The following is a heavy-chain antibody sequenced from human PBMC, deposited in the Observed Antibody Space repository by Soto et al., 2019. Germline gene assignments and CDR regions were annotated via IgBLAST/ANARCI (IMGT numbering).Heavy chain of an antibody. Sequence: GGSLRLSCAASGFTFSNYGMHWVRQAPGKGLEWVAVIWYDGSKKYYADSVKGRFTISRDNSKNTLYLQMNSLRAEDTAVYYCARDRQVGATYYYYGMDVWGQGTTVTVSS. CDR2: IWYDGSKK. V-gene: IGHV3-33*01. D-gene: IGHD1-26*01. J-gene: IGHJ6*02. CDR1: GFTFSNYG. CDR3: ARDRQVGATYYYYGMDV.